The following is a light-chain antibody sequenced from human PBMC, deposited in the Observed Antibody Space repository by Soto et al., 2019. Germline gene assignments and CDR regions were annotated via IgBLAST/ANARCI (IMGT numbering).Light chain of an antibody. CDR3: QQTYSVPFT. CDR2: AAS. J-gene: IGKJ3*01. CDR1: QSISYF. Sequence: DIPMTQSPSSLSASVGDRVTITCRASQSISYFLNWYQQKSGTAPKLLIYAASSLQSGVPLRFSGSESGPDFTLTITNLQPEDFATYYCQQTYSVPFTFGPGTKVDV. V-gene: IGKV1-39*01.